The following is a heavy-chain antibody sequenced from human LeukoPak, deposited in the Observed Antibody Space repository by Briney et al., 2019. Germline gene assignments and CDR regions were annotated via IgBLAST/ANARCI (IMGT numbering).Heavy chain of an antibody. CDR2: ISYDGSNK. V-gene: IGHV3-30*18. CDR3: AKDSAASIDY. J-gene: IGHJ4*02. Sequence: GGSLRLSCAASGFTFSSYGMHWVRQAPGKGLEWVAVISYDGSNKYYADSVKGRFIISRDNSKNTLYLQMNSLRAEDTAVYYCAKDSAASIDYWGQGTLVTVSS. CDR1: GFTFSSYG. D-gene: IGHD6-25*01.